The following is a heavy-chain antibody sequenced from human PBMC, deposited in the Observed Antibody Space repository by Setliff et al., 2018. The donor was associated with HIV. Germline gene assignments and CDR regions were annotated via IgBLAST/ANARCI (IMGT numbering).Heavy chain of an antibody. CDR3: AKGGQLWFSYFDY. CDR1: GFTFSDYY. Sequence: SGGSLRLSCAASGFTFSDYYLNWFRLAPGKGLEWISHITNTGSSTNYADSVKGRFTISRDNSKNTLYLQMNSLRAEDTAVYYCAKGGQLWFSYFDYWGQGTLVTVSS. J-gene: IGHJ4*02. V-gene: IGHV3-11*06. CDR2: ITNTGSST. D-gene: IGHD5-18*01.